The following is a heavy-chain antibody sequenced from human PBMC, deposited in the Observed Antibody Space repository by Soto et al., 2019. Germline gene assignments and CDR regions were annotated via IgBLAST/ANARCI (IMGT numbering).Heavy chain of an antibody. V-gene: IGHV3-66*01. Sequence: EVQLVESGGDVVQPEGSLRLSCAASGFTVSSHYMNWVRQAPGKGLEWVSLIQSGGSTFYSESVKGRFTISRGNYNNTLFLQMNSLRGEDTTMYYCSRGGVYCSGGSCYGVPIDVWGRGTTVTVSS. CDR1: GFTVSSHY. D-gene: IGHD2-15*01. CDR2: IQSGGST. J-gene: IGHJ6*03. CDR3: SRGGVYCSGGSCYGVPIDV.